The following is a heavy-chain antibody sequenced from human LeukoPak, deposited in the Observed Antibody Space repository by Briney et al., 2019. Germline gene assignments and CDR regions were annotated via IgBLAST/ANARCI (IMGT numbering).Heavy chain of an antibody. CDR1: GGSISTYY. J-gene: IGHJ5*02. CDR3: ARDKGKGTGSLDP. CDR2: IYTTGGT. V-gene: IGHV4-4*07. D-gene: IGHD1-14*01. Sequence: SETLSLSCSVSGGSISTYYWSWIRQPAGKGLEWIGRIYTTGGTNYNPSLKSRVTMSVDTSKNQFSLKLTSVTAADTAVYYCARDKGKGTGSLDPWGQGTLVTVSS.